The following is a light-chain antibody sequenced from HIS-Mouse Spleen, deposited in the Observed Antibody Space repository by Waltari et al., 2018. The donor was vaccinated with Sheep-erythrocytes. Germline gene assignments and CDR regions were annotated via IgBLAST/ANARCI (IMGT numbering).Light chain of an antibody. J-gene: IGKJ1*01. CDR3: QQFNNYPRT. CDR1: QGISSA. V-gene: IGKV1D-13*01. CDR2: DAS. Sequence: AIQLTQSPSSLSASVGDRVTITCRASQGISSALAWYQQKPGKAPKLLIYDASSLESGGPSRFSGSGAGTDFTLTISSLQPEDFATYYCQQFNNYPRTFGQGTKVEIK.